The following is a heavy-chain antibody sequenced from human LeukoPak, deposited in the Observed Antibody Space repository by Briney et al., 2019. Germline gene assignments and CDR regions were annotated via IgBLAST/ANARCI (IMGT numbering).Heavy chain of an antibody. D-gene: IGHD4-17*01. V-gene: IGHV3-21*01. CDR1: GFTFSSYS. CDR3: AEYGDYDLGAFDI. J-gene: IGHJ3*02. Sequence: PGGSLRLSCAASGFTFSSYSMNWVRQAPGKGLEWVSSISSSSSYIYYADSVKGRFTISRDNAKNSLYLQMNSLRAEDTAEYYCAEYGDYDLGAFDIWGQGTMVTVSS. CDR2: ISSSSSYI.